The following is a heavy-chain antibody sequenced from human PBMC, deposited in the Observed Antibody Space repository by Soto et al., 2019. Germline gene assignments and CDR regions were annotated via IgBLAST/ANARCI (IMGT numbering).Heavy chain of an antibody. D-gene: IGHD5-12*01. CDR2: ISGSGGTT. J-gene: IGHJ4*02. CDR3: AKVVGNDFY. V-gene: IGHV3-23*01. CDR1: GLTFSNYA. Sequence: EVQLLESGGGLVQPGGSLRLPCAVSGLTFSNYAMSWVRQAPGKGLEWVSAISGSGGTTNYADSVKGRFTISRDNSKNTLYLQMNSLRAEDTAVYYCAKVVGNDFYWGQGTLVTVSS.